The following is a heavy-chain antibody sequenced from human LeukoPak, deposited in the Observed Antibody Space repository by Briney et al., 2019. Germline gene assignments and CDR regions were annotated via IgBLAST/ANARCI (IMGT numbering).Heavy chain of an antibody. CDR3: ATVRGSYYVDAFDI. J-gene: IGHJ3*02. V-gene: IGHV1-24*01. D-gene: IGHD1-26*01. CDR1: GYTLTELS. CDR2: FDPEDGET. Sequence: ASVKVSCKVSGYTLTELSMHWVRQAPGKGLEWMGGFDPEDGETIYAQKFQGRVTMTEDTSTDTAYMDLSSLRSEDTAVYYCATVRGSYYVDAFDIWGQGTMVTVSS.